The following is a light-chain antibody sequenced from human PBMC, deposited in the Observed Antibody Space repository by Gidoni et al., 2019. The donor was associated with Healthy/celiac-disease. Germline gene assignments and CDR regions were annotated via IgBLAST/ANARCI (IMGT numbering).Light chain of an antibody. J-gene: IGKJ4*01. CDR1: QSVSSY. V-gene: IGKV3-11*01. CDR2: DAS. Sequence: EIVLPQSPATLPLSPGERATLSCRASQSVSSYLAWYQQKPGQAPRLLIYDASNRATGIPARFSGSGSGTDFTLTISSLEPEDFAVYYCQQRSNWPPLTFGGGTKVEIK. CDR3: QQRSNWPPLT.